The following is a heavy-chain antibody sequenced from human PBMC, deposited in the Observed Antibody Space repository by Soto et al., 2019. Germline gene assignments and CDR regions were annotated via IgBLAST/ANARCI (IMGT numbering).Heavy chain of an antibody. J-gene: IGHJ5*02. CDR1: GGTFSSYA. V-gene: IGHV1-69*01. CDR2: IIPIFGTA. CDR3: ARDAREMPQYYYDSSGYYYNWFDP. Sequence: QVQLVQSGAEVKKPGSSVKVSCKASGGTFSSYAISWVRQDPGQGLEWMGGIIPIFGTANYAQKFQGRVTITADESTSTAYMELSSLRSEDTAVYYCARDAREMPQYYYDSSGYYYNWFDPWGQGTLVTVSS. D-gene: IGHD3-22*01.